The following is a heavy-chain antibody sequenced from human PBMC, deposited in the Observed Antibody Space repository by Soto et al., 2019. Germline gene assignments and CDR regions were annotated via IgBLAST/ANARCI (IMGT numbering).Heavy chain of an antibody. CDR1: GFTLSTYS. CDR2: ISGSSNTI. J-gene: IGHJ6*02. D-gene: IGHD3-10*01. Sequence: EVQLVESGGGLIQRGGSLRLSCAASGFTLSTYSLNWVRQAPRKGLEWLSYISGSSNTIYYADSVKGRFTISRDNAMNSLYLQMNGLREEDTAVYVCARGFDLQYGMDVWGQGTTVTVSS. V-gene: IGHV3-48*02. CDR3: ARGFDLQYGMDV.